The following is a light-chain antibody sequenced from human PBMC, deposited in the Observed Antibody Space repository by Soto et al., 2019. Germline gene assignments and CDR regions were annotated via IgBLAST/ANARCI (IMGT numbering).Light chain of an antibody. V-gene: IGKV3-11*01. CDR3: QQRSNWPLMYT. CDR2: DAS. Sequence: ELVLTHSPATLSLSQGERATLSFRASQSASSYLAWYPQKPCQAPRLLIYDASNRSTGIPARFSGRVSGTDFTLTISSPDPEDFAVYYCQQRSNWPLMYTFGQGTKLEIK. J-gene: IGKJ2*01. CDR1: QSASSY.